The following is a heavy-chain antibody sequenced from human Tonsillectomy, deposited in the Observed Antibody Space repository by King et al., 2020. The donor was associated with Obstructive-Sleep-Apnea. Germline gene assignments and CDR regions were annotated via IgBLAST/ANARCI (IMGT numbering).Heavy chain of an antibody. CDR1: GYTFTLYG. CDR2: ISAYNGNT. J-gene: IGHJ4*02. Sequence: QVQLVESGAEVKKPGASVKVSCKASGYTFTLYGISWVRQAPGQGLEWMGWISAYNGNTHYAEKLQGRITMTTATSTRTAYMELTSLRSDDTAMYYCARGDGYSSSPTPFWGQGTLVTVSS. CDR3: ARGDGYSSSPTPF. V-gene: IGHV1-18*04. D-gene: IGHD6-13*01.